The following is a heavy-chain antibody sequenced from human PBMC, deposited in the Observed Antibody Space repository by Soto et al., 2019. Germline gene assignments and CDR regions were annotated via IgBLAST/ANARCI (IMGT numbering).Heavy chain of an antibody. CDR2: INSDGTST. D-gene: IGHD2-21*02. CDR3: AREPERWIVEVVTTIFHYCSGMDV. Sequence: EVQLVESGGGLVQAGGSLRLSCAVSGFTFSSYWMHWVRQAPGKGLVRVSRINSDGTSTSYVDSVKGRFTISRDNANNTLYLQMNSLSAEDTAVYYCAREPERWIVEVVTTIFHYCSGMDVWGQGTTVTVSS. CDR1: GFTFSSYW. V-gene: IGHV3-74*01. J-gene: IGHJ6*02.